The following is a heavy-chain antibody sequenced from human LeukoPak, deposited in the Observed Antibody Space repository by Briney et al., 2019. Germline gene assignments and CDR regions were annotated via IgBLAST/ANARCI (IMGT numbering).Heavy chain of an antibody. D-gene: IGHD6-13*01. Sequence: PGGSLRLSCAASGFTFSSYNMNWVRQAPGKGLEWVSYISSSTSHIYYADSVTGRFTISRDNAKNSLYLQMNSLRAEDTAVYYCARWPIAAAPPVYYFDYWGQGTLVTVSS. CDR2: ISSSTSHI. J-gene: IGHJ4*02. V-gene: IGHV3-21*01. CDR1: GFTFSSYN. CDR3: ARWPIAAAPPVYYFDY.